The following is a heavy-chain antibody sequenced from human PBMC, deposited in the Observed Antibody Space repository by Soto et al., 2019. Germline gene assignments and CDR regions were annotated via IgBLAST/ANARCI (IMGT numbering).Heavy chain of an antibody. V-gene: IGHV4-39*01. D-gene: IGHD3-3*01. CDR3: ARGWDFWSGYYTGGFDY. J-gene: IGHJ4*02. Sequence: SETLSLTCCVSDSSLISSTYYWVWIRQSPGKGLEWIGSIYYSGNSYYNPPLKSRVTISVDTSKNQLSLNLTSVTAADTAVYYCARGWDFWSGYYTGGFDYWGQGTPVTVSS. CDR1: DSSLISSTYY. CDR2: IYYSGNS.